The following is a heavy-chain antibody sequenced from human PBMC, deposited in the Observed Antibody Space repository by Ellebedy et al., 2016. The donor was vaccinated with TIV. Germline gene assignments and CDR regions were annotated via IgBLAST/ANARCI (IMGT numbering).Heavy chain of an antibody. J-gene: IGHJ4*02. CDR1: GFTFSSFG. D-gene: IGHD5-18*01. V-gene: IGHV3-30*18. Sequence: GESLKISCAASGFTFSSFGMQWVRQAPGKGLEWVAAISYDGNNKYYGDSVKGRFTISRDNSKNTLSLQMNSLRGDDTAVYYCAKELHVDSAYWGQGTLDTVSS. CDR2: ISYDGNNK. CDR3: AKELHVDSAY.